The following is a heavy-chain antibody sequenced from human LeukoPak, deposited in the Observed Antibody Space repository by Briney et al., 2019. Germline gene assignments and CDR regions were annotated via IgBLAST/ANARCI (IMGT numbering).Heavy chain of an antibody. CDR3: ATDLRSSDY. Sequence: GGSLRLFCAAAGFTFSSYAMSWVRQAPGKGLESVSGISDSGGSTNYADSVKGRFTISRDNSKNTLQVNSLRAEDTAVYYCATDLRSSDYWGQGTLVAVSS. CDR2: ISDSGGST. CDR1: GFTFSSYA. J-gene: IGHJ4*02. V-gene: IGHV3-23*01. D-gene: IGHD1-26*01.